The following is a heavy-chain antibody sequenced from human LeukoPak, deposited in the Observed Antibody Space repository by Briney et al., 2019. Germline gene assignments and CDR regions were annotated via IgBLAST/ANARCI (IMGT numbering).Heavy chain of an antibody. CDR3: ARGRSGYEQSYYYYYMDV. Sequence: ASVKISCKASGYTFTSYDINGVRQATGQGLEWMGWMNSNSGNPGYAQKFQGRVTITRNTSISTAYMELSSVRSEDTAMYYCARGRSGYEQSYYYYYMDVWGKGTTVTVSS. V-gene: IGHV1-8*03. D-gene: IGHD5-12*01. CDR1: GYTFTSYD. J-gene: IGHJ6*03. CDR2: MNSNSGNP.